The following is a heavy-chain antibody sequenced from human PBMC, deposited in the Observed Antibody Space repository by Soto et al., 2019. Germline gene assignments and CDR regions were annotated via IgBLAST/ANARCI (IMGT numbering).Heavy chain of an antibody. CDR1: GCTFSSYS. Sequence: GGSLRLSCAASGCTFSSYSMNWVRQAPGKGLEWVSSISSSSSYIYYADSVKGRFTISRDNAKNSLYLQMNSLRAEDTAVYYCAREDQWAFDYWGQGTLVTVSS. CDR2: ISSSSSYI. CDR3: AREDQWAFDY. D-gene: IGHD1-26*01. V-gene: IGHV3-21*01. J-gene: IGHJ4*02.